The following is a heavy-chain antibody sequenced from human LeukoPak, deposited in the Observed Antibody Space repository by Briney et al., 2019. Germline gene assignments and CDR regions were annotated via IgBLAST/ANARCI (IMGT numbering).Heavy chain of an antibody. CDR3: ARYNSLLRGVTTSDY. D-gene: IGHD3-10*01. V-gene: IGHV1-18*01. J-gene: IGHJ4*02. CDR1: GYTFSNYG. Sequence: GASVKVSCKASGYTFSNYGITWVRQAPGQGLEWMGTISGHNGDVNYAPKFQGRVTMTTDTSTTTAYMELRSLRFDDTAVYYCARYNSLLRGVTTSDYWGQGTLVIVSS. CDR2: ISGHNGDV.